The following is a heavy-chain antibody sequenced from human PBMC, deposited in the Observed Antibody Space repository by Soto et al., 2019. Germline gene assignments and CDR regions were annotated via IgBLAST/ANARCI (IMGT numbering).Heavy chain of an antibody. CDR1: GGSISSGDYY. D-gene: IGHD4-17*01. CDR3: ARASWGDMTTVTTLDY. V-gene: IGHV4-30-4*01. Sequence: SETLSLTCTVSGGSISSGDYYWSWIRQPPGKGLEWIGYIYYSGSTYYNPSLKSRVTISVDTSKNQFSLKLSSVTAADTAVYYCARASWGDMTTVTTLDYWGQGTLVTVSS. CDR2: IYYSGST. J-gene: IGHJ4*02.